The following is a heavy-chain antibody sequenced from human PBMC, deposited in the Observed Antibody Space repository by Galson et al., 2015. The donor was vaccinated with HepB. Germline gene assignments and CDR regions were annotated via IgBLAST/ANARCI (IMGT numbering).Heavy chain of an antibody. J-gene: IGHJ4*02. CDR3: ARGPYNHYVWGSWNDY. Sequence: SVKVSCKASGYIFMNFGISWVRQAPGQGLEWMGWINTYKGNTNYAQKFQGRVTMTTDTSTNTAYMELRSLRSDDTAVYFCARGPYNHYVWGSWNDYWGQGALVTVSS. CDR1: GYIFMNFG. D-gene: IGHD3-16*01. V-gene: IGHV1-18*04. CDR2: INTYKGNT.